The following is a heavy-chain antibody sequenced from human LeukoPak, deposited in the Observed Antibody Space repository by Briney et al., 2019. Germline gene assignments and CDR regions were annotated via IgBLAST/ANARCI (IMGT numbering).Heavy chain of an antibody. CDR3: TRGLRGGDYQLLPFGF. V-gene: IGHV4-59*01. J-gene: IGHJ4*02. Sequence: SETLSLTCTVSGSSISPYYWSWIRQSPGKELEYIGYIYYTGSTNYNPSLKSRVTISLDTSNNQFSLILSSVTAADTAVYYCTRGLRGGDYQLLPFGFWGQGTLVTVSS. CDR1: GSSISPYY. D-gene: IGHD2-2*01. CDR2: IYYTGST.